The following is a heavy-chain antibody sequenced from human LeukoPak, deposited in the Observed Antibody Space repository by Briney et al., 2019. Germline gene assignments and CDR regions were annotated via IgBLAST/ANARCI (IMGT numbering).Heavy chain of an antibody. J-gene: IGHJ3*02. CDR1: GFTFRIHG. D-gene: IGHD6-13*01. CDR3: ARAVPAPGTPENAFDI. CDR2: ISRDGTDQ. V-gene: IGHV3-30*03. Sequence: GGSLRLSCAAFGFTFRIHGMDWVRQAPGEGLEWVAVISRDGTDQFYADSVKGRLTISRDNSQSTLYLYMNSLTTEDTALYYCARAVPAPGTPENAFDIWGQGTVVTVSS.